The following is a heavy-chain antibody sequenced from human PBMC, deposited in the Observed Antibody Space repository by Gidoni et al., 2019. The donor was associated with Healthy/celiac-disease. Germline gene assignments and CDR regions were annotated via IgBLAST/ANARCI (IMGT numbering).Heavy chain of an antibody. Sequence: ELQLVESGGGLVKPGGSLRLSGAASGVTFSSQRSNCVRPAPGKGLVGVSTTDSRNWVRQAPGKGLECVSSISSSSSYIYYADSVKGRFTISRDNAKNSLYLQMNSLRAEDTAVYYCARFENDIVATILVRWWGQGTLVTVSS. D-gene: IGHD5-12*01. V-gene: IGHV3-21*01. CDR3: ARFENDIVATILVRW. CDR2: ISSSSSYI. J-gene: IGHJ4*02. CDR1: GVTFSSQRSNCVRPAPGKGLVGVSTTDS.